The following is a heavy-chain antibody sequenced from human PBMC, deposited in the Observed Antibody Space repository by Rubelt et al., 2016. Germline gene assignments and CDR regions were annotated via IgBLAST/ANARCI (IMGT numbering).Heavy chain of an antibody. CDR2: VSDSGRT. Sequence: QVLLQESGPGLVKPSETLSLTCSISDSSMNIHSWSWFRRPPGKGLEWIGFVSDSGRTNYNPSLESRAPLSMDRSKAEFYMNPKAVTASVTAVYYWAGAPGVAGTAYYFGYWGQGTLVTVSS. J-gene: IGHJ4*02. V-gene: IGHV4-59*11. D-gene: IGHD6-19*01. CDR3: AGAPGVAGTAYYFGY. CDR1: DSSMNIHS.